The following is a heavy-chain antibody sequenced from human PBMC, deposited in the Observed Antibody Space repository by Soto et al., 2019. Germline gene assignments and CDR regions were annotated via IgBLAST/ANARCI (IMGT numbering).Heavy chain of an antibody. CDR2: IIAIFGTA. CDR1: GGTFSSYA. J-gene: IGHJ6*02. V-gene: IGHV1-69*05. Sequence: QVQLVQSGAEVKKPGSSVKVSCKASGGTFSSYAISWVRQAPGQGLEWMGGIIAIFGTANYAQKFQGRVTITPDESTSTAYLELRSLRPEDTAVYYGARALSVRADYYYCYGMDVLGQGTTVTVSS. CDR3: ARALSVRADYYYCYGMDV.